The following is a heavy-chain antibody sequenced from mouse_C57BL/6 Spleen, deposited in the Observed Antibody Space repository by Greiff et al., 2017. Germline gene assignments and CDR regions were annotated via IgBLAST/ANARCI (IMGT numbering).Heavy chain of an antibody. CDR3: ARGGNSNYWYFDV. Sequence: VQLKESGPGMVKPSQSLSLTCTVTGYSITSGFDWHWLRHFPGNKLEWMGYISYSGSTNYNPSLKSRISITHDTSKNHFFLKLNSVTTEDTATYYCARGGNSNYWYFDVWGTGTTVTVSS. CDR1: GYSITSGFD. D-gene: IGHD2-5*01. J-gene: IGHJ1*03. CDR2: ISYSGST. V-gene: IGHV3-1*01.